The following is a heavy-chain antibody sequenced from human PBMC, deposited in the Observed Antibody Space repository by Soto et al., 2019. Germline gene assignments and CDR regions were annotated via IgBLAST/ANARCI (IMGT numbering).Heavy chain of an antibody. CDR1: GGSISSGGYS. V-gene: IGHV4-30-2*01. Sequence: SETLSITCAVSGGSISSGGYSWSWIRQPPGKGLEWIGYIYHSGSTYYNPSLKSRVTISVDTSNKHLSLHLSSVTAADTAVYYCARQKVSRFYGEVDFFDYWGLGTLVTVSS. J-gene: IGHJ4*02. CDR2: IYHSGST. CDR3: ARQKVSRFYGEVDFFDY. D-gene: IGHD4-17*01.